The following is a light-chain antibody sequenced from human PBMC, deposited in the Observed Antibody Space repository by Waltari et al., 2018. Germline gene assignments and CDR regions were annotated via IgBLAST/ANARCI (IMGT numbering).Light chain of an antibody. V-gene: IGKV3-15*01. CDR1: RIVNSN. CDR2: GAS. CDR3: QQYNNWPLT. J-gene: IGKJ4*01. Sequence: EVVLTPSPDTLSVSPGERATLSCRTSRIVNSNLAWYQHKPGQPPRLLMYGASTRPTGIPARFSGSESGTEFTLTITSLQSEDFAVYYCQQYNNWPLTFGGGTKVEI.